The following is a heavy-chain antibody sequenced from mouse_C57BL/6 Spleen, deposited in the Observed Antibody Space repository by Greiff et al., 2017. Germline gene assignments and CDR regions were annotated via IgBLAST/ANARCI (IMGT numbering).Heavy chain of an antibody. CDR3: ARSDYDGYSYATGH. CDR2: INPYNGGT. Sequence: EVQLQQSGPVLVMPGASVKMSCKASGYTFTDYYLNWVKQSHGKSLEWMGVINPYNGGTSYNQKFNGKATLTVDKSSSTAYMELNSLTSEHSAVYYCARSDYDGYSYATGHWGQGTSATVS. CDR1: GYTFTDYY. V-gene: IGHV1-19*01. J-gene: IGHJ4*01. D-gene: IGHD2-3*01.